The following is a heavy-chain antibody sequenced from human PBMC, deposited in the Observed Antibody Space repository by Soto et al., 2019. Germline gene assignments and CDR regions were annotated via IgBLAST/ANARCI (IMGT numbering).Heavy chain of an antibody. J-gene: IGHJ6*02. CDR2: INHSGST. Sequence: LSLTCAVYGGSFSGYYWSWIRQPPGKGLEWIGEINHSGSTNYNPSLKSRVTISVDTSKNQFSLKLSSVTAADTAVYYCARARYYDYVWGSYRYYYYYGMDVWGQGTTVTVSS. V-gene: IGHV4-34*01. CDR3: ARARYYDYVWGSYRYYYYYGMDV. D-gene: IGHD3-16*02. CDR1: GGSFSGYY.